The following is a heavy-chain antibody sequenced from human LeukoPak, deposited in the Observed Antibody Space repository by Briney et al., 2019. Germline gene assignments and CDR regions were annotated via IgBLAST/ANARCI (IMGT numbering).Heavy chain of an antibody. J-gene: IGHJ4*02. CDR2: IKQDGSEK. CDR3: AREGKGSYFDY. D-gene: IGHD1-26*01. Sequence: GGSLRLSCAASGFTFSSYWMSWVRQAPGKGLEWVANIKQDGSEKYYVDSVKGRYTISRDNAKNSLYLQMNSLRAEDTAVYYCAREGKGSYFDYWGQGTLVTVSS. V-gene: IGHV3-7*01. CDR1: GFTFSSYW.